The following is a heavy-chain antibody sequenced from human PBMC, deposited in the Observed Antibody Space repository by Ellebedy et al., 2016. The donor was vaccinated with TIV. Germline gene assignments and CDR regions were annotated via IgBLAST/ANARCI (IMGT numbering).Heavy chain of an antibody. V-gene: IGHV4-61*03. CDR2: IYHTGNT. J-gene: IGHJ6*02. D-gene: IGHD3-9*01. CDR3: ARESYDILTGYSSGMDV. CDR1: GGSVSSGGYF. Sequence: PGGSLRLSCTVSGGSVSSGGYFWSWIRQSPGTGLDWIGYIYHTGNTNYSPSLKSRVTISMDTSKNYFSLKLASVTAADTAVYYCARESYDILTGYSSGMDVWGQGTTVTVSS.